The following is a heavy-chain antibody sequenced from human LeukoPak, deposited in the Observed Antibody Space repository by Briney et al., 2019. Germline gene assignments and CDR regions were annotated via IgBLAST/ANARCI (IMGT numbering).Heavy chain of an antibody. CDR1: GFTFSSYA. D-gene: IGHD3-3*01. CDR2: ISYDGSNK. J-gene: IGHJ4*02. Sequence: PGGSLRLSCAASGFTFSSYAMHWVRQAPGKGLEWVAVISYDGSNKYYADSVKGRFTISRDNSKNTLYLQMNSLRAEDTAVYYCARDSPAHYDFWSGYIFDYWGQGTLVTVSS. V-gene: IGHV3-30-3*01. CDR3: ARDSPAHYDFWSGYIFDY.